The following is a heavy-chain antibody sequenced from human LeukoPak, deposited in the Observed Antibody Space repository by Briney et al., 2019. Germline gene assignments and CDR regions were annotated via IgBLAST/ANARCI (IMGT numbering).Heavy chain of an antibody. CDR2: ISASGGSI. D-gene: IGHD4-11*01. J-gene: IGHJ4*02. V-gene: IGHV3-23*01. CDR3: AKDLFDYGNYDYFDS. CDR1: GFTFNNYA. Sequence: GGSLRLSCAASGFTFNNYAMSWVRQAPGKGLEWVSSISASGGSIYYADSAKGRFTISRDNSKNTVYLQMHSLRVEDTAIYYCAKDLFDYGNYDYFDSWGQGTLVTVSS.